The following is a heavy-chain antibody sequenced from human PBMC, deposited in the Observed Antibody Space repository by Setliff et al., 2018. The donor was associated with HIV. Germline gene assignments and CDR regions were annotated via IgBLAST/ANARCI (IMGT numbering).Heavy chain of an antibody. CDR3: ARGQSQGYAYSGSYGAFDI. CDR2: IIPMFGTR. Sequence: SVKVSCKASGGTFSSYAINWVRQAPGQGLEWMGGIIPMFGTRDYAQKFQGRVTITTDESTSTAYMELSSLRSEDTALYYCARGQSQGYAYSGSYGAFDIWGQGTMVTVSS. V-gene: IGHV1-69*05. J-gene: IGHJ3*02. D-gene: IGHD1-26*01. CDR1: GGTFSSYA.